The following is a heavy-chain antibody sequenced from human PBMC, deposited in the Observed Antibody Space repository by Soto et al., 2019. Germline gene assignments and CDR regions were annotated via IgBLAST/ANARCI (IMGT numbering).Heavy chain of an antibody. CDR3: TRERSGAVTGLLDY. D-gene: IGHD6-19*01. CDR2: ISGSGDKT. V-gene: IGHV3-23*01. CDR1: GFAFSSSA. Sequence: DVQLLDSGGGLVQPGGSRRLSCAASGFAFSSSAMSWVRQAPGKGLEWVSGISGSGDKTYYADSVKGRFAVSRDKSKNTLYLQMNSLRAEDTAIYYCTRERSGAVTGLLDYWGQGPWSPSPQ. J-gene: IGHJ4*02.